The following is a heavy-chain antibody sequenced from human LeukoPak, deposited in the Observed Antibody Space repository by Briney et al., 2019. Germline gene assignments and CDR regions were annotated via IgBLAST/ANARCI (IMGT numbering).Heavy chain of an antibody. CDR2: INHSGIT. CDR3: ARVMAYYYDSSGYYSGLRGWFDP. CDR1: GGSFSGYY. Sequence: PSETLSLTCAVYGGSFSGYYLSWIRQPPGKGLEWIGEINHSGITNYNPSLKSRVTISVDTSKNQFSLKLSSVTAADTAVYYCARVMAYYYDSSGYYSGLRGWFDPWGQGTLVTVYS. J-gene: IGHJ5*02. V-gene: IGHV4-34*01. D-gene: IGHD3-22*01.